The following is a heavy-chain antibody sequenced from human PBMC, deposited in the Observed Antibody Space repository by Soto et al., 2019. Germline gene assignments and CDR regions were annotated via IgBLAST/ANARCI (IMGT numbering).Heavy chain of an antibody. CDR3: ARVDGYCSSTSCYIWDYYYYYGMDV. J-gene: IGHJ6*02. V-gene: IGHV4-59*01. CDR2: IYYSGST. Sequence: SETLSLTCTVSGGSISSYYWSWIRQPPGKGLEWIGYIYYSGSTNYNPSLKSRVTISVDTSKNQFSLKLSSVTAADTAVYYCARVDGYCSSTSCYIWDYYYYYGMDVWGQGTTVTVAS. D-gene: IGHD2-2*02. CDR1: GGSISSYY.